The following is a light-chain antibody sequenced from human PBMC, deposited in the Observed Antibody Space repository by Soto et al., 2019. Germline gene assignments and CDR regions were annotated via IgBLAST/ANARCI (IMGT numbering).Light chain of an antibody. CDR1: QSVLYSSDNKNY. CDR2: WAS. V-gene: IGKV4-1*01. Sequence: DIVMTQSPDSLAVSLGERATINCKSSQSVLYSSDNKNYLAWYQHKPVQPPKLLIYWASTRDSGVPDRFSGSGSGADFTLTISRLQAEDVAVYYYQQYYSTLTFGGGTKVEIK. J-gene: IGKJ4*01. CDR3: QQYYSTLT.